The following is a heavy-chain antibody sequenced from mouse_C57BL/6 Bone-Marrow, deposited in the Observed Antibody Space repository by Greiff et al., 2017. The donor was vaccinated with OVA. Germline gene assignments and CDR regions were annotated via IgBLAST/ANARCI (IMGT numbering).Heavy chain of an antibody. CDR2: ISYDGSN. J-gene: IGHJ2*01. CDR3: AREGPVADY. V-gene: IGHV3-6*01. CDR1: GYSITSGYY. Sequence: VQLQQSGPGLVKPSQSLSLTCSVTGYSITSGYYWNWIRQFPGNKLEWMGYISYDGSNNYNPSLKNRISITRDTSKNQFFLKLNSVTTEDTATYYCAREGPVADYWGQGTTLTVSS. D-gene: IGHD1-1*01.